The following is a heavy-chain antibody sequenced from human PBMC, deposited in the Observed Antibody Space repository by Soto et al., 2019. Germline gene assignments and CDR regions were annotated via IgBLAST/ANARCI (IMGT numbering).Heavy chain of an antibody. J-gene: IGHJ3*02. Sequence: ASVKVSCKASGYTFTSYGISWVRQAPGQGLEWMGWISAYNGNTNYAQKLQGRVTMTTDTSTSTAYMELRSLRSDDTAVYYCASQSIAARPVGAFDIWGQGTMVTVS. CDR2: ISAYNGNT. CDR3: ASQSIAARPVGAFDI. CDR1: GYTFTSYG. D-gene: IGHD6-6*01. V-gene: IGHV1-18*04.